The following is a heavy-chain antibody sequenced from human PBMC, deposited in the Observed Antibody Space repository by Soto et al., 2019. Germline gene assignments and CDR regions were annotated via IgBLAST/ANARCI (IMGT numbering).Heavy chain of an antibody. V-gene: IGHV5-51*01. Sequence: PGESLKISCQASGYTFTKYWVGWVRQMPGKGLEWMGIIYPDDSDTRYSPSFQGHVTISADKSISTAYLQWSSLKTEDTAVYYCTRVHANFIAAAGPFDYWGQGTLVTVSS. CDR1: GYTFTKYW. CDR2: IYPDDSDT. D-gene: IGHD6-13*01. CDR3: TRVHANFIAAAGPFDY. J-gene: IGHJ4*02.